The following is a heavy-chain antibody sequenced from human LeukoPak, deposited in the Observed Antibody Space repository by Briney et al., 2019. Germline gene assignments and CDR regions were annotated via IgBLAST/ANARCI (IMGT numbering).Heavy chain of an antibody. CDR1: GFTFSSYA. D-gene: IGHD6-19*01. J-gene: IGHJ6*03. CDR2: ISSNGGST. CDR3: AREAEVGSGWYSDYYYYYMDV. Sequence: PGGSLRLSCAASGFTFSSYAMHWVRQAPGKGLEYVSAISSNGGSTYYANSVKGRFTISRDNSKNTLYLQMGSLRAEDMAVYYCAREAEVGSGWYSDYYYYYMDVWGKGTTVTISS. V-gene: IGHV3-64*01.